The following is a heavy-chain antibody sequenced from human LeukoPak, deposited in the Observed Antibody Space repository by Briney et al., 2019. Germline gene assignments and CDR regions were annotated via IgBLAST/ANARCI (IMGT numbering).Heavy chain of an antibody. V-gene: IGHV4-59*01. CDR2: IYYSGST. CDR3: AGGGRIQVWLPHPFFDY. J-gene: IGHJ4*02. CDR1: DGSISNNY. Sequence: SETLSLTCTVSDGSISNNYWTWIRQPPGQGLEWIGYIYYSGSTNYNPSLKSRVTISVDTSKNQFSLKLNSVTAADTAVYYCAGGGRIQVWLPHPFFDYWGQGTLVTVSS. D-gene: IGHD5-18*01.